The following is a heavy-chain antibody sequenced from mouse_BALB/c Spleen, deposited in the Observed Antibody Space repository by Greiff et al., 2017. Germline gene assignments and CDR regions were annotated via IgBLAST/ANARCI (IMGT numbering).Heavy chain of an antibody. CDR3: AKGNYYGSRGGAMDY. V-gene: IGHV1S137*01. Sequence: QVQLQQSGAELVRPGVSVKISCKGSGYTFTDYAMHWVKQSHAKSLAWIGVISTYYGDASYNQKFKGKATMTVDKSSSTAYMELARLTSEDSAIYYCAKGNYYGSRGGAMDYWGQGTSVTVSS. D-gene: IGHD1-1*01. CDR1: GYTFTDYA. CDR2: ISTYYGDA. J-gene: IGHJ4*01.